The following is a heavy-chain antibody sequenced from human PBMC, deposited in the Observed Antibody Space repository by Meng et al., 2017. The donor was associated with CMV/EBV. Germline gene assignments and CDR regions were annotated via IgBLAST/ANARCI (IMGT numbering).Heavy chain of an antibody. J-gene: IGHJ6*02. CDR3: ARLNLMTTVTTPGSYYYGMVV. V-gene: IGHV4-59*01. Sequence: GSLRLSCTVSGGSISSYYWSWIRQPPGKGLEWIGYIYYSGSTNYNPSLKSRVTISVDTSNNQFSLKLSSVTAADTAVYYCARLNLMTTVTTPGSYYYGMVVWGQGTTVTVSS. D-gene: IGHD4-11*01. CDR2: IYYSGST. CDR1: GGSISSYY.